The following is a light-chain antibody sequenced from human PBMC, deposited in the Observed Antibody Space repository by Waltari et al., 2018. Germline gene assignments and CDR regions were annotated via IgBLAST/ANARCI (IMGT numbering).Light chain of an antibody. Sequence: EIVLTQSPGTLSLSPGERATLSCRASQSVGSNYLVWYQQTPGQAPRLLIYGASSRATGIPDRFTGSGSGTDFTLTISRLEPEDFAVYYCQQYGTSSSFGQGTRLEIK. CDR2: GAS. CDR3: QQYGTSSS. V-gene: IGKV3-20*01. J-gene: IGKJ5*01. CDR1: QSVGSNY.